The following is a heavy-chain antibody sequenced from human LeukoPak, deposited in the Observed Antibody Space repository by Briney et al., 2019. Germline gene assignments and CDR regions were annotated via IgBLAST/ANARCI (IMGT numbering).Heavy chain of an antibody. D-gene: IGHD3-9*01. V-gene: IGHV4-59*01. CDR2: IYDSGST. J-gene: IGHJ4*02. CDR1: GDSISRNY. CDR3: ARVTGYTIEDYFDY. Sequence: KTSETLSLTCSVSGDSISRNYWSWIRQPPGKGLEWIGYIYDSGSTNYNPSLKSRVTISVDTSKNQFSLKLSSVTAADTAVYYCARVTGYTIEDYFDYWGQGTLVTVSS.